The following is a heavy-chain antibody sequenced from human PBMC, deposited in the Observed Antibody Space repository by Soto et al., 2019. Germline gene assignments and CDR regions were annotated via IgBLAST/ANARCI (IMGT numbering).Heavy chain of an antibody. V-gene: IGHV3-30*18. Sequence: QVQLVESGGGVVQPGRSLRLSCAASGFTFNSYGMHWVRQAPGKGLEWVAVISYDGSNKYYADSVKGRFTISRDNSKNTLYLQMNSLRAEDTAVYYYAKDYSGWDNYYGMDVWGQGTTVTVSS. D-gene: IGHD6-19*01. J-gene: IGHJ6*02. CDR1: GFTFNSYG. CDR2: ISYDGSNK. CDR3: AKDYSGWDNYYGMDV.